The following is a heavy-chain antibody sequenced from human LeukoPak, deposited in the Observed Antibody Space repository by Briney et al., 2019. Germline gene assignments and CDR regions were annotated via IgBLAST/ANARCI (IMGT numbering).Heavy chain of an antibody. CDR3: ARRIPTFFFDY. J-gene: IGHJ4*02. Sequence: SGTLSLTCAVSGGSISNSNWWSWVRQPPGKGLEWIGEIYHSGSTNFNPSLKSRVTISVDKSINHFSLKLTSVTAADTAVYYCARRIPTFFFDYWGQGTLVTVSS. D-gene: IGHD2-21*01. V-gene: IGHV4-4*02. CDR2: IYHSGST. CDR1: GGSISNSNW.